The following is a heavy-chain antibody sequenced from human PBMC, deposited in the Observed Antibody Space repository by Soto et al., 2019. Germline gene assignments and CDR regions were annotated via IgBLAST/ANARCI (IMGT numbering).Heavy chain of an antibody. J-gene: IGHJ6*03. CDR1: GGSFSGYY. Sequence: QVQLQQWGAGLLKPSETLSLTCAVYGGSFSGYYWSWIRQPPGKGLEWIGEINHSGSTNYNPSLKSRVTISVDTSKNQFSLKLSSVTAADTAVYYCARAPREFYYYSMDVWGKGTTVTVSS. CDR3: ARAPREFYYYSMDV. CDR2: INHSGST. D-gene: IGHD3-10*01. V-gene: IGHV4-34*01.